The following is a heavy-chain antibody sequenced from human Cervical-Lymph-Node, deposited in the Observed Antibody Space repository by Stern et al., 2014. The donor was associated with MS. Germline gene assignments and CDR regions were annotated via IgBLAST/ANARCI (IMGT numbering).Heavy chain of an antibody. D-gene: IGHD3-10*01. V-gene: IGHV2-26*01. Sequence: ESGPVVVKPTETLMLTCTASGVSLSNARMGVSRIRQPPGKALEWLAHIFWNDEKSYSTSLKSRLTISKDTSKSQVVLTITNMDPVDTATYFCARILYDGAYRGDYWGQGILVTVSS. CDR1: GVSLSNARMG. CDR2: IFWNDEK. J-gene: IGHJ4*02. CDR3: ARILYDGAYRGDY.